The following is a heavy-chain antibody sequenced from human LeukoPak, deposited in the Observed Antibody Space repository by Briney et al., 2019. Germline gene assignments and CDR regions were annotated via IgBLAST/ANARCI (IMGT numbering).Heavy chain of an antibody. D-gene: IGHD2-15*01. CDR2: IYSGGST. J-gene: IGHJ5*02. CDR3: ARDTLAATHWFDP. V-gene: IGHV3-53*01. CDR1: GFTVSSNY. Sequence: PGGSLRLSCAASGFTVSSNYMSWVRQAPGKGLEWVSVIYSGGSTYYADSVKGRFTISRDNSKNTLYLQMNSLRAEDTAVYYCARDTLAATHWFDPWGQGTLVTVSS.